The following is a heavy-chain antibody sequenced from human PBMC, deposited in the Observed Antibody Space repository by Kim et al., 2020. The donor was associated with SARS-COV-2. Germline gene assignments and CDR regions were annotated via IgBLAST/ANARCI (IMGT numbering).Heavy chain of an antibody. CDR3: ARGVPGY. V-gene: IGHV4-34*01. Sequence: SETLSLTFAGYGGSFSGYYWSWIRQPPGKGLEGIGEINHSGNTNYNPSLKSRVTISVDTSKNQFSLKLSPVTAADTAVYYCARGVPGYWGQGTLVTVSS. D-gene: IGHD2-15*01. CDR2: INHSGNT. J-gene: IGHJ4*02. CDR1: GGSFSGYY.